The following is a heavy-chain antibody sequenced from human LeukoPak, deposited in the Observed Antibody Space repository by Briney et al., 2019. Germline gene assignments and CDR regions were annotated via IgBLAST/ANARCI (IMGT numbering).Heavy chain of an antibody. CDR2: ITPYNDKT. Sequence: GASVKVSCKASGYTLVNHGITWVRQAPGQGLEWMGWITPYNDKTNYAQRFQGRLTMTTETSTNTAYMELRSLRSDDTAVYYCAVTVTKSYFDYWGQGILVTVSS. D-gene: IGHD4-17*01. J-gene: IGHJ4*02. CDR1: GYTLVNHG. V-gene: IGHV1-18*01. CDR3: AVTVTKSYFDY.